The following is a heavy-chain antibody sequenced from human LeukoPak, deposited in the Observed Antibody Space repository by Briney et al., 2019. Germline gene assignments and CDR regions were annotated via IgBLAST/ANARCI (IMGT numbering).Heavy chain of an antibody. J-gene: IGHJ4*02. CDR1: GYTFTGYY. Sequence: ASVKVSCKASGYTFTGYYMHWVRQAPGQGLEWMGWINPNSGGTNYAQKFQGRVTMTRDTSISTAYMELSRLRSDDTAVYYCARVQGDYYDSSGYEYWGQGTLVTVSS. CDR3: ARVQGDYYDSSGYEY. CDR2: INPNSGGT. D-gene: IGHD3-22*01. V-gene: IGHV1-2*02.